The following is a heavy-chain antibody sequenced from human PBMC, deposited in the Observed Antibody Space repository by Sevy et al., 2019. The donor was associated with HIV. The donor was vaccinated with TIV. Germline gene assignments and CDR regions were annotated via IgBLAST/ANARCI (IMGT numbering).Heavy chain of an antibody. V-gene: IGHV3-30*16. CDR3: ARVAVEDCTDDCYHRFDY. CDR1: GFTFTLYA. D-gene: IGHD2-21*02. J-gene: IGHJ4*02. CDR2: ISYSGTNK. Sequence: GGYLRLSCAASGFTFTLYAIHWVRQAPGKGLEWVALISYSGTNKYYADSVKGRFTISRDDSKNRAYLQMNNLRTDDTAVHYCARVAVEDCTDDCYHRFDYWGQGTQVTVSS.